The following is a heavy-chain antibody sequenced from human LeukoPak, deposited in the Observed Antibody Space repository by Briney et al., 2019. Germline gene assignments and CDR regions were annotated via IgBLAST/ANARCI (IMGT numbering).Heavy chain of an antibody. CDR2: INPNSGGT. Sequence: ASVKVSCKASGYTFTGYYMHWVRQAPGQGLEWMGWINPNSGGTNYAQKFQGRVTMTRDTSISTGYMELSRLRSDDTAVYYCARLVTISSSWYDAFDIWGQGTMVTVSS. V-gene: IGHV1-2*02. D-gene: IGHD6-13*01. CDR1: GYTFTGYY. J-gene: IGHJ3*02. CDR3: ARLVTISSSWYDAFDI.